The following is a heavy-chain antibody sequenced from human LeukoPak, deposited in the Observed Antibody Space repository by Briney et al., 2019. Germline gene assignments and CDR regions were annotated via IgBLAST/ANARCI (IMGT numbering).Heavy chain of an antibody. CDR2: IYTSGST. J-gene: IGHJ3*02. CDR3: ARDVTAVAGRRGAAFDI. D-gene: IGHD6-19*01. V-gene: IGHV4-4*07. Sequence: IYTSGSTNYNPSLKSRVTMSVDTSKNQFSLKLSSVTAADTAVYYCARDVTAVAGRRGAAFDIWGQGTMVTVSS.